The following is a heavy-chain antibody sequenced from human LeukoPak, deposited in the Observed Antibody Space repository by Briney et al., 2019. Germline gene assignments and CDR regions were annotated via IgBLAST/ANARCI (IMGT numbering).Heavy chain of an antibody. CDR2: IYPGDSDT. CDR1: GYSFTSYW. V-gene: IGHV5-51*01. Sequence: GESLKISCKGSGYSFTSYWIGWVRQMPGKGLEWMGIIYPGDSDTRYSPSFQGQVTISADKSISTPYLQWSSLKASDTAMYYCTARGVDYYGSGSYSDYWGQGTLVTVSS. D-gene: IGHD3-10*01. J-gene: IGHJ4*02. CDR3: TARGVDYYGSGSYSDY.